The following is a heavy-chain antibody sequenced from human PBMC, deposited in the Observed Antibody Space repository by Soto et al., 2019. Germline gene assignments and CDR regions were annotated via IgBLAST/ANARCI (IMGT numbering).Heavy chain of an antibody. CDR3: ARDSGYSSASWEHYFDY. V-gene: IGHV3-53*01. CDR1: GFSISDKF. Sequence: GGSLRLSCATSGFSISDKFMSWVRQAPGKGLEWISVISSGGDPSYADSVKGRFTISRDITKNTLFLQMTSLRADDTAVYFCARDSGYSSASWEHYFDYWGQGTLVTVSS. CDR2: ISSGGDP. D-gene: IGHD3-16*01. J-gene: IGHJ4*02.